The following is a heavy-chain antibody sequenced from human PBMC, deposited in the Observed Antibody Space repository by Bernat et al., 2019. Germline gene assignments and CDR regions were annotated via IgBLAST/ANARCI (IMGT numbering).Heavy chain of an antibody. CDR2: ISWNSGSI. V-gene: IGHV3-9*01. D-gene: IGHD3-3*01. CDR3: VKALYYDFWSGYPFDY. CDR1: GFTFDDYA. J-gene: IGHJ4*02. Sequence: EVQLVESGGGLVQPGRSLRLSCAASGFTFDDYAMHWVRQAPGKGLEWVSGISWNSGSIGYADSVKGRFTISRDNAKNSLYLQMNSLRAEDTALYYCVKALYYDFWSGYPFDYWGQGTLVTVSS.